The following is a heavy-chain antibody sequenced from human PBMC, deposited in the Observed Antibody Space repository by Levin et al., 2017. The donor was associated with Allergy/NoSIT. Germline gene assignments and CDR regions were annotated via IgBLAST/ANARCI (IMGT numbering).Heavy chain of an antibody. Sequence: QPGGSLRLSCAASGFTFSSFAFSWVRQAPGKGLEWLTFMSYDGTKKFYADSVKGRFTISRDNSKDTVYLQMNSLRPEDTAIYYCARGSGSGGYYPGFDPWGQGTLVTVSS. J-gene: IGHJ5*02. V-gene: IGHV3-30-3*01. CDR3: ARGSGSGGYYPGFDP. CDR1: GFTFSSFA. D-gene: IGHD3-10*01. CDR2: MSYDGTKK.